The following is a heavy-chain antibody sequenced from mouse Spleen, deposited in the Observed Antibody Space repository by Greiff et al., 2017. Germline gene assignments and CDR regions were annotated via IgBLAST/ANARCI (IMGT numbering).Heavy chain of an antibody. D-gene: IGHD2-14*01. CDR3: ARNYRYSYYFDY. V-gene: IGHV1-64*01. J-gene: IGHJ2*01. CDR1: GYTFTSYW. Sequence: QVQLQQPGAELVKPGASVKLSCKASGYTFTSYWMHWVKQRPGQGLEWIGMIHPNSGSTNYNEKFKSKATLTVDKSSSTAYMQLSSLTSEDSAVYYCARNYRYSYYFDYWGQGTTLTVSS. CDR2: IHPNSGST.